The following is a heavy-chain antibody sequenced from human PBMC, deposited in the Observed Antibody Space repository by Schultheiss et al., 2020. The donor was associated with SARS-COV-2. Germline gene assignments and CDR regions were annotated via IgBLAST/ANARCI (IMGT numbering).Heavy chain of an antibody. D-gene: IGHD3-22*01. Sequence: SETLSLTCTVSGGSISSGSYYWSWIRQPAGKGLEWIGSIYYSGSTNYNPSLKSRVTISVDTSKNQFSLKLSSVTAADTAVYYCARDLGRVDGYYYYDSSKCLDYWGQGTLVTVSS. CDR2: IYYSGST. CDR3: ARDLGRVDGYYYYDSSKCLDY. J-gene: IGHJ4*02. CDR1: GGSISSGSYY. V-gene: IGHV4-61*10.